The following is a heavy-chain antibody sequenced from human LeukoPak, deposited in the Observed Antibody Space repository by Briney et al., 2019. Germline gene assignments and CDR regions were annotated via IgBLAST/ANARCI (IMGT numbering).Heavy chain of an antibody. CDR1: GYTFTSYY. D-gene: IGHD2-8*01. J-gene: IGHJ3*02. CDR3: ARMVYAIRSVGAFDI. CDR2: INPSGGST. Sequence: GASVKVSCKASGYTFTSYYMHWVRQAPGQGLEWMGIINPSGGSTSYAQKFQGRVTMTTDTSTSTAYMELRSLRSDDTAVYYCARMVYAIRSVGAFDIWGQGTMVTVSS. V-gene: IGHV1-46*01.